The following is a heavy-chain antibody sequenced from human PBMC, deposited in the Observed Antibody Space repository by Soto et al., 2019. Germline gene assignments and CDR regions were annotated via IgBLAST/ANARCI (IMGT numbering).Heavy chain of an antibody. J-gene: IGHJ5*02. Sequence: PSETLSLTCAVSGGSISSGGYSWNWIRQPPGKGLEWIGYIYYSGFTYYNPSLKSRVTISVDTSKNQFSLKLSSVTAADTAVYYCARSIDPWGQGTLVTVSS. V-gene: IGHV4-31*11. CDR1: GGSISSGGYS. CDR3: ARSIDP. CDR2: IYYSGFT.